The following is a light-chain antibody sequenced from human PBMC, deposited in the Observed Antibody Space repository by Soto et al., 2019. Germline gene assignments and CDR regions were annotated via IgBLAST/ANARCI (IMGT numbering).Light chain of an antibody. CDR2: DAY. Sequence: EVVLTQSPVTLSLSPGEKATLSCRASKSFRGLLAWYQQKPGQAPRLLIHDAYNRATGIPPRFSGSGSGTDFTLTISSLEPEDSAVYYCQQRHMWPITFGQGTRLEIK. CDR1: KSFRGL. J-gene: IGKJ5*01. CDR3: QQRHMWPIT. V-gene: IGKV3-11*01.